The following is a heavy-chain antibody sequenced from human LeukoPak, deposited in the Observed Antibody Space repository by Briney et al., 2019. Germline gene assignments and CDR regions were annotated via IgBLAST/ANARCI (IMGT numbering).Heavy chain of an antibody. CDR1: GFTFDKYS. Sequence: GGSLRLSCAASGFTFDKYSMNWVRQAPGKGLEWVSHISSASITIYYADSVKGRFTISRDNAKSSLYLHMTSLRAEDTALYYCARDYYRSGSHDVDFWGQGTLVTVSS. V-gene: IGHV3-48*01. J-gene: IGHJ4*02. D-gene: IGHD3-10*01. CDR3: ARDYYRSGSHDVDF. CDR2: ISSASITI.